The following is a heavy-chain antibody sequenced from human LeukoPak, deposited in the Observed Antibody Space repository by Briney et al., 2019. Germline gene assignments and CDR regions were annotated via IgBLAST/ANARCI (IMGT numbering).Heavy chain of an antibody. J-gene: IGHJ4*02. D-gene: IGHD1-7*01. Sequence: PGGSLRLSCAASGFAVSVNYMSWVRQAPGKGLEWVSSISSGGHTYYADSVKGRFTISRDNSQNTLYLQMNSLKTEDTAVYYCAKFHITGTTPSYFDYWGQGTLVTVSS. V-gene: IGHV3-53*05. CDR2: ISSGGHT. CDR3: AKFHITGTTPSYFDY. CDR1: GFAVSVNY.